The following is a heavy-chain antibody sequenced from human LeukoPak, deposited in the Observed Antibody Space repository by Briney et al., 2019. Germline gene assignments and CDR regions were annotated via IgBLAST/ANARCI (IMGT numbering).Heavy chain of an antibody. V-gene: IGHV3-15*01. CDR1: GFTFSNAW. CDR3: TTEDSSSWGIFGYYYYMDV. CDR2: IKSKTDGGTT. D-gene: IGHD6-13*01. Sequence: PGGSLRLSCAASGFTFSNAWMSWVRQAPGKGLEWVGHIKSKTDGGTTDYAAPVKGRFTISRDDSKNTLYLQMNSLKTEDTAVYYCTTEDSSSWGIFGYYYYMDVWGKGTTVTVSS. J-gene: IGHJ6*03.